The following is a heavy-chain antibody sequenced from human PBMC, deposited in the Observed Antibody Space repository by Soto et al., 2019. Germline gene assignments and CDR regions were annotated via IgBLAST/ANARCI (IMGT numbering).Heavy chain of an antibody. Sequence: EVQLVESGGGLVQPGGSLRLSCTASGFTFSSYWMSWVRQAPGKGLEWVANIKHDGSKKNYVDSVKGRFTISTDNAKNSVFLQMNSLRAEDTAVYYCARQGGRGTYYYYYGMDVWGQGATVTVSS. D-gene: IGHD3-10*01. V-gene: IGHV3-7*01. CDR2: IKHDGSKK. CDR3: ARQGGRGTYYYYYGMDV. J-gene: IGHJ6*02. CDR1: GFTFSSYW.